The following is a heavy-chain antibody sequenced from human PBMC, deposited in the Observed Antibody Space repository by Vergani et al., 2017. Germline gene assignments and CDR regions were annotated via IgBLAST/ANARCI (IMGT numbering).Heavy chain of an antibody. CDR1: GYSISSGYY. D-gene: IGHD6-6*01. Sequence: QVQLQESGPGLVKPSETLSLTCAVSGYSISSGYYWGWIRQPPGKGLEWIGSIYHSGSTNYNPSLKSRVTISVDTSKNQFSLKLSSVTAADTAVYYCARDGSSSKGSDPWGQGTLVTVSS. CDR2: IYHSGST. CDR3: ARDGSSSKGSDP. J-gene: IGHJ5*02. V-gene: IGHV4-38-2*02.